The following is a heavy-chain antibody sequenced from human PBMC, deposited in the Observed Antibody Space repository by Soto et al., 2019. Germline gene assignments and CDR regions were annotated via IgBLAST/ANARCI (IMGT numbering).Heavy chain of an antibody. CDR2: ISGYNGNT. J-gene: IGHJ6*03. V-gene: IGHV1-18*01. Sequence: ASVKVSCKASGYTFRSYGISWVRQAPGQGLEWMGWISGYNGNTHYSQKFQGKVTMTTDTSTSTAYMELRNLRSDDTAVYYCAEGICFGEWRYYYYYMDVWAKGTTVTVSS. CDR1: GYTFRSYG. CDR3: AEGICFGEWRYYYYYMDV. D-gene: IGHD3-10*01.